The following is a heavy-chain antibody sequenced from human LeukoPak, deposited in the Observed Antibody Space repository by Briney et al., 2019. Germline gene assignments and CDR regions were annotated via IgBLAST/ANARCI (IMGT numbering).Heavy chain of an antibody. D-gene: IGHD6-13*01. Sequence: SETLSLTCTVSGGSISSYYWSWIRQPAGKGLEWIGRIYTNGSTNYNPSLKSRVTMSVDTSKNQFSLKLTSVTAADTAVYFCVRHFHGSGYVVDLWGQGTLVTVSS. V-gene: IGHV4-4*07. CDR2: IYTNGST. CDR3: VRHFHGSGYVVDL. J-gene: IGHJ5*02. CDR1: GGSISSYY.